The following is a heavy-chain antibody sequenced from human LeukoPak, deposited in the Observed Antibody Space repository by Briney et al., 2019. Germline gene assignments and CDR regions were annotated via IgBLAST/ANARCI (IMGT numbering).Heavy chain of an antibody. J-gene: IGHJ4*02. CDR2: TYYRSKWYN. Sequence: SQTLSLTCAISGDSVSSNSAAWNWIRQSPSRGLEWLGRTYYRSKWYNDYAVSVKSRITINPDTSKNQFSLQLNSVTPEDTAVYYCAGESGSGWYSFRPHFDSWGQGTLVTVSS. V-gene: IGHV6-1*01. CDR3: AGESGSGWYSFRPHFDS. CDR1: GDSVSSNSAA. D-gene: IGHD6-19*01.